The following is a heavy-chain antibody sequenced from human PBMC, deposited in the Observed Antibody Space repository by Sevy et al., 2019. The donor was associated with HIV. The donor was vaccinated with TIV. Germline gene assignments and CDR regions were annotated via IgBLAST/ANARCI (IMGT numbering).Heavy chain of an antibody. CDR2: TSARDSST. Sequence: GGSLRLSCVASGFTFSDYAVSWVRQAPGKGLEWVAATSARDSSTYHADSVRGRFTISRDNSKNTLYLQMNSLIAEDTAVYYCAKAPDPSCKSTRCYYFDYWGQGALVTVSS. V-gene: IGHV3-23*01. D-gene: IGHD2-2*01. CDR1: GFTFSDYA. J-gene: IGHJ4*02. CDR3: AKAPDPSCKSTRCYYFDY.